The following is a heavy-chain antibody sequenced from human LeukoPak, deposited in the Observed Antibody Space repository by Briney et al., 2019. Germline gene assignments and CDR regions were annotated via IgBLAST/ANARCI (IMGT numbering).Heavy chain of an antibody. CDR1: GGSFSSGSYY. V-gene: IGHV4-61*01. D-gene: IGHD3-10*01. CDR2: IYYSGST. J-gene: IGHJ3*02. Sequence: KTSETLSLTCTVSGGSFSSGSYYWGWIRQPPGKGLEWIVYIYYSGSTNYNPSLKSRVTISVVTSKHQFSLRLSSVTAADTAVYYCARVWFGELLFDPPDAFDIWGQGTMVTVSA. CDR3: ARVWFGELLFDPPDAFDI.